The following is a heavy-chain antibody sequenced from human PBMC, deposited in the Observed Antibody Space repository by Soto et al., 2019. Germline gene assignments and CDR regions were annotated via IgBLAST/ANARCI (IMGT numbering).Heavy chain of an antibody. Sequence: QVEMVQSGAQVKKPGAAVKVSCKASGGSFNMYAMNWVRQAPGHGLEWMGGIIPIFDAPTYSEQFQGRVTITVDESTSTAYMELSSLRSDDTAIYFCTRAIGSVGVMGGFDYRGQGTLVTVSS. V-gene: IGHV1-69*01. CDR2: IIPIFDAP. D-gene: IGHD3-16*01. CDR1: GGSFNMYA. J-gene: IGHJ4*02. CDR3: TRAIGSVGVMGGFDY.